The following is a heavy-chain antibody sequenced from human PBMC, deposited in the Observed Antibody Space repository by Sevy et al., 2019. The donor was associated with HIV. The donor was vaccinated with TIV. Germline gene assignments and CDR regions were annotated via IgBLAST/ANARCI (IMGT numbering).Heavy chain of an antibody. CDR2: IIPIFGTA. D-gene: IGHD4-17*01. CDR3: ARDVHGDYGGGFDY. V-gene: IGHV1-69*13. Sequence: ASVKVSCKASGGTFSSYAISWVRQAPGQGLEWMGGIIPIFGTANYAQKFQGRVTITADESTSTAYMELSSLRSEDTAVYYCARDVHGDYGGGFDYWGQGTLVTVSS. J-gene: IGHJ4*02. CDR1: GGTFSSYA.